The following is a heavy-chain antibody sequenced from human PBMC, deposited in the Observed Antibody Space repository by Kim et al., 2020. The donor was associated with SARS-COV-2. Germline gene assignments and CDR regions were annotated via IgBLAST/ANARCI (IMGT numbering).Heavy chain of an antibody. Sequence: PGSVKGRFTISRENAKNSLYLQMNSLRAGDTAVYYCARGVSGYGRGAFDIWGQGTMVTVSS. V-gene: IGHV3-13*01. J-gene: IGHJ3*02. D-gene: IGHD5-12*01. CDR3: ARGVSGYGRGAFDI.